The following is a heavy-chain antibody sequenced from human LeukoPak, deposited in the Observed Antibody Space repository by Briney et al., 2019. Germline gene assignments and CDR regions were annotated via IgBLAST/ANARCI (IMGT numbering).Heavy chain of an antibody. J-gene: IGHJ5*02. CDR1: GYTFTSSD. CDR3: ARAITMIVVVITKVWLDP. D-gene: IGHD3-22*01. CDR2: MNPNSGNT. Sequence: RASVKVSCKASGYTFTSSDIHWVRQATGQGLEWMGWMNPNSGNTGYAQKFQGRITMTRNTSISTAYMELSSLRSEDTAVYYCARAITMIVVVITKVWLDPWGQGTLVTVS. V-gene: IGHV1-8*01.